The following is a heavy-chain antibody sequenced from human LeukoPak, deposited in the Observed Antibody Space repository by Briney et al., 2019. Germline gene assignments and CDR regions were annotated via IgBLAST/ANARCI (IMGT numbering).Heavy chain of an antibody. V-gene: IGHV4-59*11. CDR3: ASTTVAGGWDY. CDR1: GGSICVLY. Sequence: SETLSLTCSVSGGSICVLYWSWLRQPPGRGLEWIGRIHSSGNTNYNPSLKSRVTISVDTSKNHLSLQLTSVTAADTAVYYFASTTVAGGWDYWGQGSLVTVSS. D-gene: IGHD6-19*01. CDR2: IHSSGNT. J-gene: IGHJ4*02.